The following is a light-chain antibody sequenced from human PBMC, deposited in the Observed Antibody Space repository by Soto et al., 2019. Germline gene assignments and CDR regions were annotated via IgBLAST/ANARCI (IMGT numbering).Light chain of an antibody. CDR3: HQDNNWPGK. V-gene: IGKV3-15*01. J-gene: IGKJ1*01. CDR1: QSVSSK. Sequence: ERVLMQAPGTLTVSPGERATLSCRASQSVSSKLAWYQQKPGQAPRLLFYGASTGASGIPARFSGSGSETEFTLSISSLLSEDFGVCYCHQDNNWPGKFGQEPKV. CDR2: GAS.